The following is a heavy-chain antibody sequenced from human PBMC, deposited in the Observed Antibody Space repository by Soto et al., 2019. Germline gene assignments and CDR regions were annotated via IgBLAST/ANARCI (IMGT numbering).Heavy chain of an antibody. CDR3: ARTSGYYFYDY. D-gene: IGHD3-3*01. V-gene: IGHV1-3*01. J-gene: IGHJ4*02. Sequence: QVQLVQSGAEVKKPGASVKVSCKASGYTFTSYAMHWVRQAPGQRLEWMGWINAGNGTTKYSQKFQGRVTITRDTSASTAYMALSSLRSEDTAVYYCARTSGYYFYDYWGQGTLVTVSS. CDR1: GYTFTSYA. CDR2: INAGNGTT.